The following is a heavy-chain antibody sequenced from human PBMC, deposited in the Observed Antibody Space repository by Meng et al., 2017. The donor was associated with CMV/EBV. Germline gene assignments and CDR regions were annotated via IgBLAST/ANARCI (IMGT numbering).Heavy chain of an antibody. V-gene: IGHV3-30*02. CDR2: IRYDGSNK. Sequence: TFSSYGMHWVRQAPGKGLEWVAFIRYDGSNKYYADSVKGRFTISRDNSKNTLYLQMNSLRAEDTAVYYCAKESPDLSGYYTNNNWFDPWGQGTLVTVSS. CDR3: AKESPDLSGYYTNNNWFDP. J-gene: IGHJ5*02. D-gene: IGHD3-3*01. CDR1: TFSSYG.